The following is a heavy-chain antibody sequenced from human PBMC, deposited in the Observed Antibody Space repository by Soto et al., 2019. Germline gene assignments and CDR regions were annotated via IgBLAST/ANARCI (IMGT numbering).Heavy chain of an antibody. CDR2: IYPGDSDT. J-gene: IGHJ3*02. D-gene: IGHD6-13*01. CDR1: GYSFTSYW. V-gene: IGHV5-51*01. CDR3: ARHAVRSSSWSDAFDI. Sequence: PGESLKISCKGSGYSFTSYWTGWVRQTPGKGLEWMGIIYPGDSDTRYSPSFQGQVTISADKSISTAYLQWSSLKASDTAMYYCARHAVRSSSWSDAFDIWGQGTMVTVSS.